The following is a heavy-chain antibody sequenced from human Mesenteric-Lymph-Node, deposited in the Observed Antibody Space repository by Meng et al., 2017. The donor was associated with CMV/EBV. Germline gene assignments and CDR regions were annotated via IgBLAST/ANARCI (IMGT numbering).Heavy chain of an antibody. V-gene: IGHV1-2*02. D-gene: IGHD2-8*01. CDR1: GYTFTGYY. J-gene: IGHJ6*02. CDR3: AKWAGLDYFHGMDV. CDR2: INPDRGGT. Sequence: ASVKVSCKASGYTFTGYYIYWVRQAPGQGFEWMGGINPDRGGTNYAQKFEGRVTMTRDTSINTAYMELSRLRSDDTAVYYCAKWAGLDYFHGMDVWGQGTTVTVSS.